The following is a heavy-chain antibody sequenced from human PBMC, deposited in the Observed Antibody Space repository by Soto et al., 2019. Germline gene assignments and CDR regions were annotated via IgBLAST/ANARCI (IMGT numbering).Heavy chain of an antibody. CDR1: GFIFSNNG. D-gene: IGHD2-8*01. V-gene: IGHV3-30*05. J-gene: IGHJ5*02. CDR3: AKDPKCCTIGSHFLDNWFDP. CDR2: MSYDGSHE. Sequence: VPLVESGGGVVQPGRSLRLSCVGSGFIFSNNGMHWVRQTPGKGLEWVAFMSYDGSHEFYTDSVKGRFTISRDNSKNTLYLQMNSLKTEDTAMYYCAKDPKCCTIGSHFLDNWFDPWGQGTLVTVSS.